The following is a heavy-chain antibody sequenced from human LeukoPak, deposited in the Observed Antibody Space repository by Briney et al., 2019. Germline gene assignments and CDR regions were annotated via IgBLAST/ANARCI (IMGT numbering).Heavy chain of an antibody. CDR3: ARGYCSGGSCYVAYFDY. Sequence: GASVTVSCKASGYTFTSYGISWVRQAPGQGLEWMGWISAYNGNTNYAQKLQGRVTMTTDTSTSTAYMELRSLRSDDTAVYYCARGYCSGGSCYVAYFDYWGQGTLVTVSS. CDR1: GYTFTSYG. CDR2: ISAYNGNT. J-gene: IGHJ4*02. V-gene: IGHV1-18*04. D-gene: IGHD2-15*01.